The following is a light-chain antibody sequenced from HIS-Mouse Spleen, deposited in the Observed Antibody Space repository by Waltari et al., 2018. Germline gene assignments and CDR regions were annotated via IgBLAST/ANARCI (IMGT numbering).Light chain of an antibody. CDR3: QSYDSSLSGWV. V-gene: IGLV1-40*01. J-gene: IGLJ3*02. Sequence: QSVLTQPPSVSGAPGQRVTISCTGSSSNIGAGYDVHWYQQLPGTAPKLLLYGTSHRPSGVPDRFSGSKSGTSASLAITGLQAEDEADYYCQSYDSSLSGWVFGGGTKLTVL. CDR1: SSNIGAGYD. CDR2: GTS.